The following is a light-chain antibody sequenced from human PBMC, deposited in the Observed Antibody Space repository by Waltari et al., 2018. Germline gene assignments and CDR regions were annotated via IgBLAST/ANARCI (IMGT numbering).Light chain of an antibody. CDR1: QSVSSN. Sequence: EIVMTQSPATLSVSPGEGVTLPCRASQSVSSNLAWYQQKPGQAPRLLLYGASTRASGLPARFSGSGSGTEFTLTISSLQSEDLAVYYCQQYNNWPYTFGQGTKLEIK. CDR3: QQYNNWPYT. J-gene: IGKJ2*01. V-gene: IGKV3-15*01. CDR2: GAS.